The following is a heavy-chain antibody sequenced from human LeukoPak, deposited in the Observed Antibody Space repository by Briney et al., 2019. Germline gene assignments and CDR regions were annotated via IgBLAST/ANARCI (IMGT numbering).Heavy chain of an antibody. J-gene: IGHJ4*02. CDR1: KLTFSRYK. D-gene: IGHD3-10*01. CDR3: ARLMVRGVTWGSPLDY. V-gene: IGHV3-21*01. CDR2: ISSSGNYI. Sequence: SGGSLRLSCAGSKLTFSRYKMNWVRQAPGKGLEWVSSISSSGNYIDYADSVKGRFNISRDNANNSVYLQMDSLRVEDTAVYYCARLMVRGVTWGSPLDYWGQGILVTVSS.